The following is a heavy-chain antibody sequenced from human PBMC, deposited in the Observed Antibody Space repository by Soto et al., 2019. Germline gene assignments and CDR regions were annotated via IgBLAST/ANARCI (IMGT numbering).Heavy chain of an antibody. CDR3: ARSSTFYDY. CDR1: RFTPLGYS. D-gene: IGHD6-6*01. J-gene: IGHJ4*02. Sequence: PGGPLRLSCVPGRFTPLGYSMNWVRQAPGKGLEWVSYISSSSDTIYYADSVKGRFTISRDNAKNLLYLQMKSLRAEDTAVYYCARSSTFYDYWGQGT. V-gene: IGHV3-48*01. CDR2: ISSSSDTI.